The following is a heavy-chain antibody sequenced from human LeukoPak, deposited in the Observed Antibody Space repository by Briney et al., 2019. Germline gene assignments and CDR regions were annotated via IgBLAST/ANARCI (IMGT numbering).Heavy chain of an antibody. CDR3: ARGKELTGTSGHYSFDF. J-gene: IGHJ4*02. Sequence: SETLSLTCTVSTGSLNSYPWTWVRQPAGKGLEWIGRVSGTGTAYSNPSLESRVIISLDTSRNQFSLKLMSVTAADTAVYYCARGKELTGTSGHYSFDFWGQGTLVSVSS. V-gene: IGHV4-4*07. CDR2: VSGTGTA. D-gene: IGHD1-7*01. CDR1: TGSLNSYP.